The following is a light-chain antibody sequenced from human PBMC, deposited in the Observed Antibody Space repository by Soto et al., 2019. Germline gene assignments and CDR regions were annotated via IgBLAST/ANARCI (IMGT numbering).Light chain of an antibody. V-gene: IGKV1-6*01. CDR1: QGMRDD. CDR3: LQDYTYPWT. J-gene: IGKJ1*01. CDR2: AAS. Sequence: AIQMTQSPSSLSASIGDRVTITCRASQGMRDDLGWYRQRPGKAPELLIFAASSLQGGVPSRFSGSGSGTDFTLTISSLQPEDFATYFCLQDYTYPWTFGQGTKVDSK.